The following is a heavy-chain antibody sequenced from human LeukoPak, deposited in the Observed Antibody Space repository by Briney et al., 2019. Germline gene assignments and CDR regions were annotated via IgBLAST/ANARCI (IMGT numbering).Heavy chain of an antibody. J-gene: IGHJ4*02. V-gene: IGHV3-23*01. CDR1: GFTFSSYA. D-gene: IGHD1-1*01. Sequence: PGGSLRLSCAASGFTFSSYAMSWVRQAPGKGLEWVSAISGSGGSTYYADSVKSRFTISRDNSKNTLYLQMNSLRAEDTAVYYWAKDASMNWNDPNFDYWGQGTLVTVSS. CDR3: AKDASMNWNDPNFDY. CDR2: ISGSGGST.